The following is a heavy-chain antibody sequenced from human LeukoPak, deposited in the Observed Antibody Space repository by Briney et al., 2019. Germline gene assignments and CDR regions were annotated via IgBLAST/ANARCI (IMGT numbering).Heavy chain of an antibody. D-gene: IGHD3-22*01. CDR2: VYGSGST. J-gene: IGHJ3*02. CDR3: ARQDYYDSSGFKGRAFDI. Sequence: SDTLSLTCTVSGGSLSSYYWSWIRQPPGKGLEWIGYVYGSGSTIYNPSLKSRLTISLDTSKSHFSLNLSSVTAADTAVYYCARQDYYDSSGFKGRAFDIWGQGTMVVVSS. CDR1: GGSLSSYY. V-gene: IGHV4-59*08.